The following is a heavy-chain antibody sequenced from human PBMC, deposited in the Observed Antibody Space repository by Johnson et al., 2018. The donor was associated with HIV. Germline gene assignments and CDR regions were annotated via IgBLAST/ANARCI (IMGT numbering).Heavy chain of an antibody. CDR2: ISYDGSNK. CDR1: GFTFSSYA. CDR3: AKDQERELLALWAFDT. D-gene: IGHD3-10*01. Sequence: QVQLMESGGGVVQPGRSLRLSCAASGFTFSSYAIHWVRQAPGKGLEWVAVISYDGSNKYYADSVRGRFTVSRDTSKNTVNLQMDSLRPDDTAVYYCAKDQERELLALWAFDTWGQGTMVTVSS. J-gene: IGHJ3*02. V-gene: IGHV3-30*04.